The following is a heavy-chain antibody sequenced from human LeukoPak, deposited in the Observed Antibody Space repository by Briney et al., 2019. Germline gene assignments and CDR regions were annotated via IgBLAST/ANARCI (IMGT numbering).Heavy chain of an antibody. Sequence: SVKVSCKASGGTFSSYAISWVRQAPGQGLEWMGGIIPIFGTANYAQKFQGRVTITADESTSTAYMELSSLRSEDTAVYYCARSLVKTYYYDSSGYSPLDYWSQGTLVTVSS. D-gene: IGHD3-22*01. CDR3: ARSLVKTYYYDSSGYSPLDY. CDR2: IIPIFGTA. CDR1: GGTFSSYA. J-gene: IGHJ4*02. V-gene: IGHV1-69*13.